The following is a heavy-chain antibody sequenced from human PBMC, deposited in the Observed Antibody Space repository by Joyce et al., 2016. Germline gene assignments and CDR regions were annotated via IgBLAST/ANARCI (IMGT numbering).Heavy chain of an antibody. Sequence: EVQLVESGGGLVQPGGSLRLSCAASGFTFSIYSMNWVRQAPGKGLEWVSYISSSSSTIYYADSVKGRFTISRDNAKNSLYLQMNSLRAEDTAVYYCARGHYDYVWGSYRYYFDYWGQGTLVTVSS. D-gene: IGHD3-16*02. CDR1: GFTFSIYS. CDR2: ISSSSSTI. V-gene: IGHV3-48*04. J-gene: IGHJ4*02. CDR3: ARGHYDYVWGSYRYYFDY.